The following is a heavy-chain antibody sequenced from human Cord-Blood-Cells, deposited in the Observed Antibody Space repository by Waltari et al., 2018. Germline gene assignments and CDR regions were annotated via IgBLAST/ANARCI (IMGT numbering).Heavy chain of an antibody. CDR3: ARDRRLDIVVVPAASNLDY. D-gene: IGHD2-2*01. J-gene: IGHJ4*02. V-gene: IGHV1-18*01. CDR2: ISAYNANT. CDR1: GYTFTSYG. Sequence: QVQLVQSGAEVKKPGASVKVSCKASGYTFTSYGISWVRQAPGQGLEWMGWISAYNANTNYAQKLQGRVTMTTDTSTSTAYMELRSLRSDDTAVYYCARDRRLDIVVVPAASNLDYWGQGTLVTVSS.